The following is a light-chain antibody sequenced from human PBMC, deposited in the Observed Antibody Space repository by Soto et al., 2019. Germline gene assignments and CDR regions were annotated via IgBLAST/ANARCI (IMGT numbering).Light chain of an antibody. Sequence: QSVLTQPPSVSGAPGQRVTISCTGSSSNIGAGYDVHWYQQLPGTAPKLLIYGNSNRPSGVPDRFSGSKSGTSASLAITGRQAEDEADYYCQSYDSSQSALSGGGTKHTVL. V-gene: IGLV1-40*01. CDR1: SSNIGAGYD. CDR2: GNS. J-gene: IGLJ3*02. CDR3: QSYDSSQSAL.